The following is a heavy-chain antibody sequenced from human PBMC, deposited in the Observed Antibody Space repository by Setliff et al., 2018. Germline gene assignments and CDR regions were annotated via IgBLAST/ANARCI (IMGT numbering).Heavy chain of an antibody. CDR3: ACPDILTGLFDY. Sequence: GGSLRLSCAASGFILSPYGMHWVRQAPGKGLEWVAVIWYDGSNKYYADSVKGRFTISRDNSKNSLYLQMNSLRAEDTAVYYCACPDILTGLFDYWGQGTLVTVSS. CDR1: GFILSPYG. J-gene: IGHJ4*02. D-gene: IGHD3-9*01. CDR2: IWYDGSNK. V-gene: IGHV3-33*01.